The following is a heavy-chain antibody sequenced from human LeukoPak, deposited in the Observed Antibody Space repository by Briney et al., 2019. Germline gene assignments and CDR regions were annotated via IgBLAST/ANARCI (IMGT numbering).Heavy chain of an antibody. D-gene: IGHD6-13*01. CDR2: IYYSGST. J-gene: IGHJ5*02. CDR1: GGSISSGGYC. V-gene: IGHV4-31*03. Sequence: SQTLSLTCTVSGGSISSGGYCWSWIRQHPGKGLEWIGYIYYSGSTYYNPSLKSRVTISVDTSKNQFSLKLSSVTAADTAVYYCASSTGYSSSSRWFDPWGQGTLVTVSS. CDR3: ASSTGYSSSSRWFDP.